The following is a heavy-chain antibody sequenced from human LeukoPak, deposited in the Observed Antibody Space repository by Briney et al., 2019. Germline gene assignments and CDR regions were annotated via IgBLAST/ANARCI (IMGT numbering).Heavy chain of an antibody. D-gene: IGHD6-19*01. J-gene: IGHJ4*02. CDR2: IYSGGST. CDR3: ATGAGPFIAVAGSFDY. CDR1: GFTFSSYE. V-gene: IGHV3-66*01. Sequence: GGSLRLSCAASGFTFSSYEMNWVRQAPGKGLEWVSVIYSGGSTYYADSVKGRFTISRDNSKNTLYLQMNSLRAEDTAVYYCATGAGPFIAVAGSFDYWGQGTLVTVSS.